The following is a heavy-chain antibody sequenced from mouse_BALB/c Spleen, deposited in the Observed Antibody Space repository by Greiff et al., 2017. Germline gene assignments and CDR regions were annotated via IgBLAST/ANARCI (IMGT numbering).Heavy chain of an antibody. CDR2: INPSTGYT. D-gene: IGHD2-4*01. J-gene: IGHJ1*01. V-gene: IGHV1S26*01. CDR1: GYTFTSYW. Sequence: VQLQQSGPELVKPGASVKMSCKASGYTFTSYWMHWVKQRPGQGLEWIGYINPSTGYTEYNQKFKDKATLTADKSSSTAYMQLSSLTSEDSAVYYCARGDDYDGIWYFDVWGAGTTVTVSS. CDR3: ARGDDYDGIWYFDV.